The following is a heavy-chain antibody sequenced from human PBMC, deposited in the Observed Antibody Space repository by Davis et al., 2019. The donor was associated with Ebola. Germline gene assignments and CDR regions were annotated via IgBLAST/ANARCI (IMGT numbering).Heavy chain of an antibody. V-gene: IGHV5-51*01. CDR1: GYSFTSYW. CDR2: IYPGDSDT. Sequence: GESLKISCKGSGYSFTSYWIGWVRQMPGKGLEWMGIIYPGDSDTRYSPSFQGQVTISADKSISTAYLQWSSLKASDTAMYYCARGADQDIVVVPAAIQFDYWGQGTLVTVSS. J-gene: IGHJ4*02. D-gene: IGHD2-2*01. CDR3: ARGADQDIVVVPAAIQFDY.